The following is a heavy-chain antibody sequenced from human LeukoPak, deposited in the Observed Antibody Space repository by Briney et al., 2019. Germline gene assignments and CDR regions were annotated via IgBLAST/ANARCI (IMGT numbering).Heavy chain of an antibody. D-gene: IGHD2-15*01. J-gene: IGHJ5*02. CDR3: ARQKGVGAGENWFDP. Sequence: ASVKVSCTASGYTFTCYYMHWVRQAPGQGLEWMGWINPNSGGTNYAQKFQGRVTMTRDTSISTAYMELSRLRSDDTAVYYCARQKGVGAGENWFDPWGQGTLVTVSS. CDR1: GYTFTCYY. CDR2: INPNSGGT. V-gene: IGHV1-2*02.